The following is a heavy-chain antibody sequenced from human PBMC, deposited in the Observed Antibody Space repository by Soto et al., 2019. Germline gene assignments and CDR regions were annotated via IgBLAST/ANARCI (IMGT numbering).Heavy chain of an antibody. D-gene: IGHD2-2*01. CDR2: IGMKSSTT. J-gene: IGHJ4*02. V-gene: IGHV3-11*06. CDR3: ARGGRNHPSLNIDY. CDR1: GFTFSDHF. Sequence: QVELVESGGGLVKPGGSLRLSCAASGFTFSDHFMTWIRQSPGKGLEWVSYIGMKSSTTNYADSVNGRFTISRDNAKNSLFLQMDNVRVEDTAVYYCARGGRNHPSLNIDYWGQGTLVTVSS.